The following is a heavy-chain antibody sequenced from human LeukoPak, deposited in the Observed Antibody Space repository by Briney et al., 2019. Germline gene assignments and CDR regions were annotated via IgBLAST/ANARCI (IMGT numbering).Heavy chain of an antibody. CDR1: GFTVSDNC. J-gene: IGHJ6*02. D-gene: IGHD3-10*01. V-gene: IGHV3-53*01. CDR3: ARERIYFGSGRDLTDARLFYYYGMDI. CDR2: IYSDGDT. Sequence: GGSLRLSCVASGFTVSDNCMSWVRQAPGKGLEWVSVIYSDGDTYFSDSVKGRFTISRDNSKNILYLQMNSLRAEDTAVYYCARERIYFGSGRDLTDARLFYYYGMDIWGQGTTVTVSS.